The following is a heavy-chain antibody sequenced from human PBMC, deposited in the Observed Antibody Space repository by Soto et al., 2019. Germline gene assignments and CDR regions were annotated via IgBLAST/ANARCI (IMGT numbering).Heavy chain of an antibody. CDR2: IYYSGST. Sequence: QVQLQESGPGLVKPSETLSLTCTVSGGSISSYYWSWIRQPPGKGLEWIGYIYYSGSTNYNPSLKSRVTISVDTSKNQFPLKLSSVTAADTAVYYCARVGYDPVTKYYYYGMDVWGQGTTVTVSS. CDR3: ARVGYDPVTKYYYYGMDV. D-gene: IGHD5-12*01. V-gene: IGHV4-59*01. CDR1: GGSISSYY. J-gene: IGHJ6*02.